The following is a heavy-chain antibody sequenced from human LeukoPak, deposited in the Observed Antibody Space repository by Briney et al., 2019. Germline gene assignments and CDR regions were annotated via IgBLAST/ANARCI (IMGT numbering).Heavy chain of an antibody. CDR3: ARDPRGVQYYYDSSGAFGLWFDP. J-gene: IGHJ5*02. D-gene: IGHD3-22*01. CDR1: GGSISSYY. V-gene: IGHV4-59*12. Sequence: SETLSLTCTVSGGSISSYYWSWIRQPPGKGLEWIGYIYYSGSTNYNPSLKSRVTISVDTSKNQFSLKLSSVTAADTAVYYCARDPRGVQYYYDSSGAFGLWFDPWGQGTLVTVSS. CDR2: IYYSGST.